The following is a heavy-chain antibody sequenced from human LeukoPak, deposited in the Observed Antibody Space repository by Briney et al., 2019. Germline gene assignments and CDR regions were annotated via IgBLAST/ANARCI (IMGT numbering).Heavy chain of an antibody. D-gene: IGHD1-14*01. CDR1: GGTFSTYA. CDR2: IIPIFGSA. V-gene: IGHV1-69*05. J-gene: IGHJ5*01. CDR3: ARVLRRWFDS. Sequence: GASVKVSCKASGGTFSTYAIVWVRQAPGQGLEWMGGIIPIFGSANYAQKFQGRVTITTDESTSTAYMELSSLRSEDTAVYYCARVLRRWFDSWGQGTLVTVSS.